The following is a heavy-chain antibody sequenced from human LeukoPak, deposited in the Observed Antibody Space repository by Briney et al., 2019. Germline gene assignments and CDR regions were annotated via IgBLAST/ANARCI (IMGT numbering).Heavy chain of an antibody. CDR2: LYNSGTT. J-gene: IGHJ4*02. CDR3: ARALRWFGKLSQGFDF. Sequence: SETLSLTCTVSGGSISSDSWSWIRPPPGKGLGWLGQLYNSGTTDYNPSLKSRVTISVDSSKNQFSLNLSSVTAADTAVYYCARALRWFGKLSQGFDFWGQGTLVTVSS. D-gene: IGHD3-10*01. CDR1: GGSISSDS. V-gene: IGHV4-59*01.